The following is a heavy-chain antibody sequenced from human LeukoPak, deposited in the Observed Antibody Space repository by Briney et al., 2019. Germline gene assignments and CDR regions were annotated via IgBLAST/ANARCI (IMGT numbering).Heavy chain of an antibody. J-gene: IGHJ4*02. CDR2: IYYSGST. CDR1: GGSISSYY. Sequence: SETLSLTCTVSGGSISSYYWSWIRQPPGKGLEWIGYIYYSGSTNYNPSLKSRATLSGETSKNQFSLKLSSVTAADTAVYYCARTSYGSGINYFDYWGQGTLVTVSS. CDR3: ARTSYGSGINYFDY. V-gene: IGHV4-59*01. D-gene: IGHD3-10*01.